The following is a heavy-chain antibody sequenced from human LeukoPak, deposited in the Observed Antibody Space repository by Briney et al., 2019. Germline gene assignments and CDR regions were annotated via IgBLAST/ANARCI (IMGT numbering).Heavy chain of an antibody. V-gene: IGHV4-4*09. CDR1: GRSISSYY. Sequence: RHSETLSLTCSVSGRSISSYYWSWVRQTPGKGPGWIGYIYPRGNTNYNPSLQSRVTISVDTSKNQFSLKLRSVTAADTAVYYCARNPPYYYYMDVWGKGTTVTVSS. J-gene: IGHJ6*03. CDR2: IYPRGNT. CDR3: ARNPPYYYYMDV.